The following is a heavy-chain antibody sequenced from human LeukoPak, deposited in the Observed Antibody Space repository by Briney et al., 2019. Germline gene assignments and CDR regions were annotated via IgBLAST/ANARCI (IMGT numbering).Heavy chain of an antibody. V-gene: IGHV1-46*03. CDR1: GYTFTSYY. D-gene: IGHD3-22*01. CDR2: INPSGGST. J-gene: IGHJ4*02. CDR3: ARDSSGRITMIVGTV. Sequence: ASVKVSCKASGYTFTSYYMHWVRQAPGQGLEWMGIINPSGGSTSYAQKFQSRVTMTRDTSTSTVYMELSSLRSEDTAVYYCARDSSGRITMIVGTVWGQGTLVTVSS.